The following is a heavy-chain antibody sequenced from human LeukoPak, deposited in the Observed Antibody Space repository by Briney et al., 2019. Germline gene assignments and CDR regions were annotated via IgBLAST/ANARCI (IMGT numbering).Heavy chain of an antibody. Sequence: ASVKVSCKASGYTFTNYYMHWVRQAPGQGLEWMGWINPNSGGTNYAQKFQGRVTMTRDTSISTAYMELSRLRSDDTAVYYCARDPPYSSSWYGGEVDAFDIWGQGTMVTVSS. D-gene: IGHD6-13*01. CDR1: GYTFTNYY. CDR3: ARDPPYSSSWYGGEVDAFDI. CDR2: INPNSGGT. J-gene: IGHJ3*02. V-gene: IGHV1-2*02.